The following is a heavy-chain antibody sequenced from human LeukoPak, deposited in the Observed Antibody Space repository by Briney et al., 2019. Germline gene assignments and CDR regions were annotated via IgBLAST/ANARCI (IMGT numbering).Heavy chain of an antibody. CDR2: INPNSGGT. J-gene: IGHJ5*02. V-gene: IGHV1-2*02. CDR3: ARAGRGVWFGEKNWFDP. Sequence: ASVKVSCKASGYTFTGYYMHWVRQAPGQGLEWMGWINPNSGGTNYAQKFQGGVTMTRDTSISTAYMELSRLRSDDTAVYYCARAGRGVWFGEKNWFDPWDQGTLVTVSS. CDR1: GYTFTGYY. D-gene: IGHD3-10*01.